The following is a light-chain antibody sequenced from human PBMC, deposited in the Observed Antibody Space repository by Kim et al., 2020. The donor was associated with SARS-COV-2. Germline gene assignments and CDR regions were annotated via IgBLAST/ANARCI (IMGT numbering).Light chain of an antibody. Sequence: SVSPGQTVTITCSGDKLGDKYSSWYQQQPGQAPVLVIYQDTKRPSGIPERFAGSNSGNTATLTISGAQAMDEADYYCQAWDNTWVFGGGTQLTVL. CDR3: QAWDNTWV. CDR2: QDT. J-gene: IGLJ3*02. V-gene: IGLV3-1*01. CDR1: KLGDKY.